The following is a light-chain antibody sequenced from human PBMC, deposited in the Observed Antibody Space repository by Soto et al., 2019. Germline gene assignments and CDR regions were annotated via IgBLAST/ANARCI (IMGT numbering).Light chain of an antibody. V-gene: IGKV3-20*01. CDR1: QSIRTS. J-gene: IGKJ1*01. CDR2: GAS. Sequence: EVVLTQSPATLSLSPVERATLSCRASQSIRTSLAWYQQKPGQAPWLLIFGASIRATGLPDRFSGSGSGTDFTLTISRLEPEDFAVYYCQQYGSSPGTFGQGTKVDIK. CDR3: QQYGSSPGT.